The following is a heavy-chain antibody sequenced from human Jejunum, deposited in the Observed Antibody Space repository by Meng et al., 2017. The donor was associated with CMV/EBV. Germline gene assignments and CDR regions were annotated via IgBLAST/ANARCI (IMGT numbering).Heavy chain of an antibody. CDR2: INPKSGGT. CDR3: ARGVRMGSTREYSFDF. J-gene: IGHJ4*02. D-gene: IGHD2/OR15-2a*01. V-gene: IGHV1-2*02. CDR1: GYTFTGYF. Sequence: VQLVQSGAGVKKLGALVQVSCXSSGYTFTGYFLHWVRQVPGQGLEWMGWINPKSGGTKFAQNFQGRVSMTRDTSINTAFMELSRLRSDDTAVYFCARGVRMGSTREYSFDFWGQGTLVTVSS.